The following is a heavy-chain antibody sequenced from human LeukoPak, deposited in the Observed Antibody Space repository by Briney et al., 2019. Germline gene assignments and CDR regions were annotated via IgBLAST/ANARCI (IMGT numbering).Heavy chain of an antibody. J-gene: IGHJ4*02. CDR1: GFTFSSYA. CDR2: ISGSGGST. CDR3: AKDRGAAAGRAVFDY. D-gene: IGHD6-13*01. V-gene: IGHV3-23*01. Sequence: GGSLRLSCAASGFTFSSYAMSWVRQAPGKGLECVSAISGSGGSTYYADSVKGRFTISRDNSKNTLYLQMNSLRAEDTAVYYCAKDRGAAAGRAVFDYWGQGTLVTVSS.